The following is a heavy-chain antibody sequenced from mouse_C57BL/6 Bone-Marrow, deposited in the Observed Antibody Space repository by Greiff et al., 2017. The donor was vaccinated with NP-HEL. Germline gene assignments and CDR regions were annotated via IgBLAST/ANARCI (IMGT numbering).Heavy chain of an antibody. Sequence: VQLQQSGAELSRPGASVKLSCKASGYTFTSYGISWVKQRTGQGLEWIGEIYPRSGNTYYNEKFKGKATLTADKSSSTAYMELRSLTSEDSAVYFCARWNWDVAMDYWGQGTSVTVSS. V-gene: IGHV1-81*01. CDR2: IYPRSGNT. J-gene: IGHJ4*01. D-gene: IGHD4-1*01. CDR1: GYTFTSYG. CDR3: ARWNWDVAMDY.